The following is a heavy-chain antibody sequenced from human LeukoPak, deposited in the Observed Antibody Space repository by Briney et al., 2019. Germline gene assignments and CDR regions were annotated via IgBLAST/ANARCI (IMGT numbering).Heavy chain of an antibody. J-gene: IGHJ4*02. CDR1: GFTFSSYG. Sequence: PGRSLRLSCAASGFTFSSYGMHWVRQAPGKGLEWVAVIWYDGSNKYYADSVKGRFTISRDNSKHTLYLQMNSLRAEDTAVYYCAKLGYSSSWLFDYWGQGTLVTVSS. CDR2: IWYDGSNK. V-gene: IGHV3-33*06. CDR3: AKLGYSSSWLFDY. D-gene: IGHD6-13*01.